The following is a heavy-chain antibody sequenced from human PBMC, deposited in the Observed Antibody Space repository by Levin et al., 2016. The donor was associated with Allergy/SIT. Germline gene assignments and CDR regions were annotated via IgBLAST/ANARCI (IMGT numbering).Heavy chain of an antibody. CDR2: VNHSGST. Sequence: SETLSLTCAAHGGSFSGYYWSWIRQPPGKGLEWIGEVNHSGSTNYNPSLKSRVTISVDTSKNQFSLKLSSVTAADTAVYYCARVVYYDSSGTSDYWGQGTLVTVSS. D-gene: IGHD3-22*01. CDR1: GGSFSGYY. V-gene: IGHV4-34*01. CDR3: ARVVYYDSSGTSDY. J-gene: IGHJ4*02.